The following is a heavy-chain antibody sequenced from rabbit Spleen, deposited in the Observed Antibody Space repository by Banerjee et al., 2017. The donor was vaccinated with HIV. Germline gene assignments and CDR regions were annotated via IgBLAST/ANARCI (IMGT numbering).Heavy chain of an antibody. CDR2: TAAGRSAFT. CDR3: ARDTGTSFSTYGMDL. J-gene: IGHJ6*01. D-gene: IGHD8-1*01. CDR1: GFSFSSNDY. Sequence: QSLEESGGGLVQPEGSLTLTCKASGFSFSSNDYICWVRQAPGKGLEWIACTAAGRSAFTYYASWANGRFTCSKASSTTVTLQMTSLTAADTATYFCARDTGTSFSTYGMDLWGQGTLVTVS. V-gene: IGHV1S40*01.